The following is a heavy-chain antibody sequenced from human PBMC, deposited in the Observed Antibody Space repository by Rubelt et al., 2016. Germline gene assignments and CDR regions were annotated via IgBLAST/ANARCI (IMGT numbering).Heavy chain of an antibody. CDR3: VRHLGTAMVSPLGY. Sequence: EVQLVQSGAEVEKPGESLKISCKGSGYSFTDYWIAWVRQLPGKGLEWMGIIYPGDSDTSYSPSFQGQVTISIDKSISTGYLQWSRLKASDTAMHYCVRHLGTAMVSPLGYWGQGTLVTVSS. CDR2: IYPGDSDT. J-gene: IGHJ4*02. V-gene: IGHV5-51*01. D-gene: IGHD5-18*01. CDR1: GYSFTDYW.